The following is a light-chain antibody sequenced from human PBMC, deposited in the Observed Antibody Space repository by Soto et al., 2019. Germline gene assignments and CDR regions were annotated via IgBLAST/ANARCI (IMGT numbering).Light chain of an antibody. CDR2: GVS. J-gene: IGKJ2*01. V-gene: IGKV3-20*01. Sequence: EIVLTQSPGTLSLSPGERVTLSCRASQSVRNSYLAWYQQKPGQAPRLLMYGVSARATGIPDRFSGSGSGTDFTLAIDRLEPEVFGVFYCQQYDGSLPYTFGQGTKLEIK. CDR1: QSVRNSY. CDR3: QQYDGSLPYT.